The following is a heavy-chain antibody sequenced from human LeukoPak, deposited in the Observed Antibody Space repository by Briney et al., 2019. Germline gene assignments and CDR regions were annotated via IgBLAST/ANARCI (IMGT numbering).Heavy chain of an antibody. V-gene: IGHV4-39*01. CDR1: GGSISSSSYY. CDR2: IYYSGST. CDR3: ARTRGYSGYDYNFDY. D-gene: IGHD5-12*01. J-gene: IGHJ4*02. Sequence: SETLSLTCTVSGGSISSSSYYWGWIRQPPGKGLEWIGSIYYSGSTYYNPSLKSRVTISVDTSKNQLSLKLSSVTAADTAVYYCARTRGYSGYDYNFDYWGQGTLVTVSS.